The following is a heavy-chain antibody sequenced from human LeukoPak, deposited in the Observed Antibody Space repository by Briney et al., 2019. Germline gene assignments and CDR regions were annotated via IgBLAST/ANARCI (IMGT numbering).Heavy chain of an antibody. Sequence: PGGSLRLSCAASGFTFSSYAMSWVRQAPGKGLEWVSAISGSGGSTYYADSVKGRFTISRDNSKNTLYLQMNSLRAEDAAVYYCAKREGGRITIFGVVSRLGAFDIWGQGTMVTVSS. CDR2: ISGSGGST. CDR1: GFTFSSYA. D-gene: IGHD3-3*01. CDR3: AKREGGRITIFGVVSRLGAFDI. V-gene: IGHV3-23*01. J-gene: IGHJ3*02.